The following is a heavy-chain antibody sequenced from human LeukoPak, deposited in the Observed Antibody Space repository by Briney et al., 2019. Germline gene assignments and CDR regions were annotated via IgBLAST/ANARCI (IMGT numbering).Heavy chain of an antibody. CDR2: ISSSSSYI. CDR3: ARVSSYTPSRYCSGGSCYSHFDY. J-gene: IGHJ4*02. V-gene: IGHV3-21*01. CDR1: GFTFSSYS. D-gene: IGHD2-15*01. Sequence: GGSLRLSCAASGFTFSSYSMNWVRQAPGKGLEWVSSISSSSSYIYYADSVKGRFTISRDNAKNSLYLQMNSLRAEDTAVYYCARVSSYTPSRYCSGGSCYSHFDYWGQGTLVTVSS.